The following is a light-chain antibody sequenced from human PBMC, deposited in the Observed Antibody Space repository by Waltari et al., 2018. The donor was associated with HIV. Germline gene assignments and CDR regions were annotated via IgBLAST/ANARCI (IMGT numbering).Light chain of an antibody. CDR1: NLSNNY. CDR2: QDR. Sequence: SYDLTQAPSLSVSPGQAAKILCSGFNLSNNYVSWYQQKPGQSPLLLICQDRKRPSGIPGRFSGSSSGNTATLTISGTQSVDEADYFCQAWGNNTVVFGGGTKLTVL. CDR3: QAWGNNTVV. V-gene: IGLV3-1*01. J-gene: IGLJ2*01.